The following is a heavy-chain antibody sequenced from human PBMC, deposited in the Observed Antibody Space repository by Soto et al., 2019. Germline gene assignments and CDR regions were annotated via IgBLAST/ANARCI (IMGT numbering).Heavy chain of an antibody. J-gene: IGHJ5*01. CDR1: GGSISSGGYY. D-gene: IGHD3-22*01. Sequence: PSETLSLTCTVSGGSISSGGYYWSWIRQPPGKGLEWIGYIYYTGSTYYNPSLKSRVTISADTSKNQFSLKLSSVTAADTAVYYCARDFYYDSSGYRYNYFDSWGQGTLVTVSS. V-gene: IGHV4-30-4*01. CDR2: IYYTGST. CDR3: ARDFYYDSSGYRYNYFDS.